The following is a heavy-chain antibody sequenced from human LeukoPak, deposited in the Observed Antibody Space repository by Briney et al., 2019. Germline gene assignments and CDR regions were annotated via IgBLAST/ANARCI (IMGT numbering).Heavy chain of an antibody. Sequence: GGSLRLSCAASGFTFSGYSMNWVRQAPGKGLEWVSSISSSSSYIYYADSVEGRFTISRDNAKNSLYLQMNSLRAEDTAVYYCARDHMVRGVIITGYYGMDVWGQGTTVTVSS. J-gene: IGHJ6*02. CDR3: ARDHMVRGVIITGYYGMDV. CDR2: ISSSSSYI. D-gene: IGHD3-10*01. V-gene: IGHV3-21*01. CDR1: GFTFSGYS.